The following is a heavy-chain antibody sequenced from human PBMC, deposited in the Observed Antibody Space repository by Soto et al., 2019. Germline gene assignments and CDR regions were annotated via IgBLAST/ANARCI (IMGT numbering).Heavy chain of an antibody. CDR1: GFTFSSYE. Sequence: LRLSCAASGFTFSSYEMNWVRQAPGKGLEWVSYISSSGSTIYYADSVKGRFTISRDNAKNSLYLQMNSLRAEDTAVYYCLAMATPRPDWLEPWREGTLVIFCS. CDR2: ISSSGSTI. CDR3: LAMATPRPDWLEP. J-gene: IGHJ5*02. D-gene: IGHD5-18*01. V-gene: IGHV3-48*03.